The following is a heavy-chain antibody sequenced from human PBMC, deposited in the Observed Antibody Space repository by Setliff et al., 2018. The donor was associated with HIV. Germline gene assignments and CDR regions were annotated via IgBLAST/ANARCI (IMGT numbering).Heavy chain of an antibody. J-gene: IGHJ6*03. Sequence: SGPTLVNPTQTLTLTCTFSGFSLSTSGMCVSWIRQHPGRGLEGIGYIYYSGSTYHNPSLKSRVTISVDTSKNQFSLKLSSVTAADTAVYYCASEPIVVVPAAIWAQIYYMDVWGKGTTVTVSS. D-gene: IGHD2-2*02. CDR3: ASEPIVVVPAAIWAQIYYMDV. CDR2: IYYSGST. V-gene: IGHV4-31*03. CDR1: GFSLSTSGMC.